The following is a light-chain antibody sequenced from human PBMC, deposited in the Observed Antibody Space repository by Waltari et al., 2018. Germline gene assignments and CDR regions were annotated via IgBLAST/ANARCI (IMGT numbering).Light chain of an antibody. CDR1: SSNIGRKS. Sequence: QSVLTQPPSASEAARKGVTISCSGSSSNIGRKSVSWYQQLPETAPKLLIYYKDRRASGVSDRFSGSKSGTSASLAISGLQTEDEADYYCAAWDDSLSGYIFGAGTRLTVL. CDR2: YKD. CDR3: AAWDDSLSGYI. J-gene: IGLJ1*01. V-gene: IGLV1-47*02.